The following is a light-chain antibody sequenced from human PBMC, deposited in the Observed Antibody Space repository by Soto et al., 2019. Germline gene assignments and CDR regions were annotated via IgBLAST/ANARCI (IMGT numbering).Light chain of an antibody. V-gene: IGLV2-14*01. CDR1: SGDVGGYNY. CDR3: SSYTSSSFYV. J-gene: IGLJ1*01. Sequence: QSALTQPASVSGSPGQSITISCTGTSGDVGGYNYVSWYQQHPGKAPKLMIYEVSNRPSGVSNRFSGSKSGNTASLTISGLQAEDEADYYCSSYTSSSFYVFGTGTQLTVL. CDR2: EVS.